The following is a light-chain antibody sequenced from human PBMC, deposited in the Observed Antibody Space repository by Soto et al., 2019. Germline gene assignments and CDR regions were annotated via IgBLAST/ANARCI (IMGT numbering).Light chain of an antibody. CDR1: SSDVGGYNY. J-gene: IGLJ1*01. CDR2: EVS. V-gene: IGLV2-14*01. CDR3: SSYTSSSTYV. Sequence: QSALTQPASVSGSPGQSITISCTGTSSDVGGYNYVSWYQQHPGKAPKVMIHEVSNRPSGVSNRFSGSKSGNTASLTISGRQAEDEADYYCSSYTSSSTYVFGTGTKVTVL.